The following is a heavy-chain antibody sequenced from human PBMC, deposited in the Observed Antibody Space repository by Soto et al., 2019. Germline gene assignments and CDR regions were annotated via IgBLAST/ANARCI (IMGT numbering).Heavy chain of an antibody. CDR2: IWYDGSNK. J-gene: IGHJ4*02. CDR1: GFTFSSYG. Sequence: QVQLVESGGGVVQPGRSLRLSCAASGFTFSSYGMHWVRQAPGKGLEWVAVIWYDGSNKYYADSVKGRFTISRDNSKNTLYLQMNSLRAEDTAVYYCARDLGAYYYDSSGPPIGYWGQGTLVTVSS. CDR3: ARDLGAYYYDSSGPPIGY. D-gene: IGHD3-22*01. V-gene: IGHV3-33*01.